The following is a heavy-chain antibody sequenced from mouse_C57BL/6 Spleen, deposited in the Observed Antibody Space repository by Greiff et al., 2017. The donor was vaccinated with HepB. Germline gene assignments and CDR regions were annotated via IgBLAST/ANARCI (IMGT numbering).Heavy chain of an antibody. V-gene: IGHV1-15*01. J-gene: IGHJ2*01. CDR3: TSGAYGGSYGYFDY. D-gene: IGHD1-1*01. CDR1: GYTFTDYE. Sequence: VQLQESGAELVRPGASVTLSCKASGYTFTDYEMHWVKQTPVHGLEWIGAIDPETGGTAYNQKFKGKAILTADKSSSTAYMELRSLTSEGSAVYYCTSGAYGGSYGYFDYWGQGTTLTVSS. CDR2: IDPETGGT.